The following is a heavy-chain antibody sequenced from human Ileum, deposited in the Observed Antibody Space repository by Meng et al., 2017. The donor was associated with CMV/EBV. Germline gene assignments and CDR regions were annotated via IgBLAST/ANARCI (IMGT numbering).Heavy chain of an antibody. CDR1: GFTFRNYP. V-gene: IGHV3-30-3*01. CDR3: ARENDYNNYFDY. J-gene: IGHJ4*02. D-gene: IGHD4-11*01. CDR2: ISYDGDNK. Sequence: GESLKISCAVSGFTFRNYPMHWVRQAPGKGLEWVASISYDGDNKYHIDSVRGRFTISRDNSKNVLFLQMNGLRGDDTAIYYCARENDYNNYFDYWGQGTQVTVSS.